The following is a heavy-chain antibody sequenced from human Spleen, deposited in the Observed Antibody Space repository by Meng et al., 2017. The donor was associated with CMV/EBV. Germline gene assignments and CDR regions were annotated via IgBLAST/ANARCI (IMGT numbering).Heavy chain of an antibody. CDR3: ARDHDSIAAAGAKDDY. CDR2: IYSGGST. CDR1: GFTVSSNY. D-gene: IGHD6-13*01. V-gene: IGHV3-53*01. Sequence: GGSLKISCAASGFTVSSNYMSWVRQAPGKGLEWVSVIYSGGSTYYADSVKGRFTISRDNSKNTLYLQMNSLRAEDTAVYYCARDHDSIAAAGAKDDYWGQGTLVTVSS. J-gene: IGHJ4*02.